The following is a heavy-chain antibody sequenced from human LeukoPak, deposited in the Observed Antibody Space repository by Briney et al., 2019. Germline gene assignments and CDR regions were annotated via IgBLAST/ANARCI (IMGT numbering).Heavy chain of an antibody. J-gene: IGHJ4*02. Sequence: SVKVSCKASGGTFSSYAISWVRQAPGEGLEWMGGIIPIFGTANYAQKFQGRVTITTDESTSTAYMELSSLRSEDTAVYYCAALKKYYYDSSGYAFDYWGQGTLVTVSS. CDR2: IIPIFGTA. V-gene: IGHV1-69*05. CDR1: GGTFSSYA. D-gene: IGHD3-22*01. CDR3: AALKKYYYDSSGYAFDY.